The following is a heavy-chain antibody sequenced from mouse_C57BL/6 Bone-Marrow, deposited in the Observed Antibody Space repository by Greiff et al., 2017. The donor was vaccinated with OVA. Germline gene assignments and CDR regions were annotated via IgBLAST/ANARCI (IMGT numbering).Heavy chain of an antibody. CDR2: IDPSDSYT. CDR3: ARWNGSSDFDY. Sequence: VQLQQPGAELVMPGASVKLSCKASGYTFTSYWMHWVKQRPGQGLAWIGEIDPSDSYTNYNQKFKGKSTLTVDKSSSTAYMQLSSLTSEDSAVYYCARWNGSSDFDYWGQGTTLTVSS. J-gene: IGHJ2*01. V-gene: IGHV1-69*01. D-gene: IGHD1-1*01. CDR1: GYTFTSYW.